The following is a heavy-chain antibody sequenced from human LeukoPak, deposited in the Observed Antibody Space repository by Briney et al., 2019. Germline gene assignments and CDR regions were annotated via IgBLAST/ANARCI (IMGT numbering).Heavy chain of an antibody. CDR3: ARVTLNYYDSSGLDY. Sequence: ASVKVSCKASGYTFTSYGISWVRQAPGQGLAWMGWISAYNGNTNYAQKLQGRVTMTTDTSTSTAYMELRSLRSDDTAVYYCARVTLNYYDSSGLDYWGQGTLVTVSS. V-gene: IGHV1-18*01. CDR2: ISAYNGNT. D-gene: IGHD3-22*01. J-gene: IGHJ4*02. CDR1: GYTFTSYG.